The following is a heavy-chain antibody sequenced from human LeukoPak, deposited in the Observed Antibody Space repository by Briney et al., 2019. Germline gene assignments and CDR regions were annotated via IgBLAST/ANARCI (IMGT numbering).Heavy chain of an antibody. D-gene: IGHD3-22*01. Sequence: KPSETLSLTCAVYGGSFSGYYWSWIRQPPGKGLEWIGEINHSRSTNYNPSLKSRVTISVDTSKNQFSLKLSSVTAADTAVYYCARGRFYYYDSSGPLYYFDYWGQGTLVTVSS. J-gene: IGHJ4*02. CDR1: GGSFSGYY. CDR3: ARGRFYYYDSSGPLYYFDY. CDR2: INHSRST. V-gene: IGHV4-34*01.